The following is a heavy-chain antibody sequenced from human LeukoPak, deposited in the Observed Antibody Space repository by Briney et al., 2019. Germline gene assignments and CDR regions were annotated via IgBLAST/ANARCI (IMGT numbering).Heavy chain of an antibody. CDR2: ISSGSTI. CDR1: GFTFSSYE. V-gene: IGHV3-48*03. CDR3: ARVDVGATSDY. Sequence: GGSLRLSCAASGFTFSSYEMNWVRQAPGKGLEWVSYISSGSTIYYADSVKGRFTISRDNAKNSLYLQMNSLRAEDTAVYYCARVDVGATSDYWGQGTLVTVSS. D-gene: IGHD1-26*01. J-gene: IGHJ4*02.